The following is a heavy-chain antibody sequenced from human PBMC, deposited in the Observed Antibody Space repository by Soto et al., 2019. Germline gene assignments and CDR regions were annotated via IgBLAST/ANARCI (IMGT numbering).Heavy chain of an antibody. CDR1: DLTFSNTW. J-gene: IGHJ4*02. D-gene: IGHD6-13*01. Sequence: GGSLRLSCAASDLTFSNTWMNWVRQAPGKGLEWVGRIKSKNDGGTIDYAAPVKGRFTISRDDSESTLFLQMNSLKSEDTALYYCATVGSITAAGTPFDYWGQGTLVTVSS. CDR3: ATVGSITAAGTPFDY. V-gene: IGHV3-15*07. CDR2: IKSKNDGGTI.